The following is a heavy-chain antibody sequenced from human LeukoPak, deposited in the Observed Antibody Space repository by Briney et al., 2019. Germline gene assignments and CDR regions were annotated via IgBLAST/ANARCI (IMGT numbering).Heavy chain of an antibody. CDR2: ISGSGGST. CDR1: GFTFSSYA. J-gene: IGHJ5*02. CDR3: ARDRSDYYGSGSYYPPWFDP. Sequence: PGGSLRLSCAASGFTFSSYAMSWVRQAPGKGLEWVSAISGSGGSTYYADSVKGRFTISRDNSKNTLYLQMNSLRAEDTAVYYCARDRSDYYGSGSYYPPWFDPRGQGTLVTVSS. V-gene: IGHV3-23*01. D-gene: IGHD3-10*01.